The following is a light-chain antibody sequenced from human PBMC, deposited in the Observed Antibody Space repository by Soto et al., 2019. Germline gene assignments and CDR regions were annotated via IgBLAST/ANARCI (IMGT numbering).Light chain of an antibody. CDR1: QSISSN. V-gene: IGKV3-15*01. CDR2: DAS. J-gene: IGKJ4*01. Sequence: EIVMTQSPATLSVSPGERATLSCSASQSISSNLAWYQQKPGQAPRLLIDDASTRAAGIPARFNGGGSGTEFTLTISSLQSEDFALYYCQQFHNWPLSCGGGTKGDIK. CDR3: QQFHNWPLS.